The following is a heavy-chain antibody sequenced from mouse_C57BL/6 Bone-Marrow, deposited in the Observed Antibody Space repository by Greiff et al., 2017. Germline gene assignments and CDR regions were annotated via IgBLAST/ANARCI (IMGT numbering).Heavy chain of an antibody. Sequence: VQLKQSGTVLARPGASVKMSCKTSGYTFTSYWMHWVKQRPGQGLEWIGAIYPGNSDTRYNQKFKGKATLTAVTPASTAYMELSSLTSEVSAVYYCTYDYAWFAYWGQGTLVTVSA. D-gene: IGHD2-4*01. J-gene: IGHJ3*01. CDR1: GYTFTSYW. CDR2: IYPGNSDT. CDR3: TYDYAWFAY. V-gene: IGHV1-5*01.